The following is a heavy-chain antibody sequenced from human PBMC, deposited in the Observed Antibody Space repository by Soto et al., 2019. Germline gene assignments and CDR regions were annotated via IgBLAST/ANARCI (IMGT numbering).Heavy chain of an antibody. CDR1: GRSISSGAYY. Sequence: SETLSLTCAFSGRSISSGAYYWGWIRQPPGKGLEWIGSIYYSGSTYYNPSLKSRVTISVDTSKNQFSLKLSSVTAEDTAVYYCARVVDYCDPYYYYGMDVWGQGTTVTVSS. J-gene: IGHJ6*02. CDR3: ARVVDYCDPYYYYGMDV. D-gene: IGHD3-22*01. CDR2: IYYSGST. V-gene: IGHV4-39*01.